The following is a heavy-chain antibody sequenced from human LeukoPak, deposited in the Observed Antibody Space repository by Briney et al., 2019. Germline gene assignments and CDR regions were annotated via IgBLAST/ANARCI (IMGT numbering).Heavy chain of an antibody. Sequence: KPSETLSLTCNDSGGSISGYHWSWIRQHPGKGLEWLGYIYYSGSSNYNPSLKSRVTMSADTSKNQFSLKLSSVTAADTAVYYCARVPRSYYYYYYMDVWGKGTTVTVSS. CDR1: GGSISGYH. V-gene: IGHV4-59*01. CDR3: ARVPRSYYYYYYMDV. CDR2: IYYSGSS. J-gene: IGHJ6*03.